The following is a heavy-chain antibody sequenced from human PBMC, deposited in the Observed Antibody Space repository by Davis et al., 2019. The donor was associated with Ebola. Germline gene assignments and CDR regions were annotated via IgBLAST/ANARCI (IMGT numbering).Heavy chain of an antibody. V-gene: IGHV1-69*13. D-gene: IGHD1-1*01. CDR3: ARAQFPTTSDH. J-gene: IGHJ4*02. CDR1: EYTLTELS. Sequence: SVKVSCKVSEYTLTELSIHWVRQAPGQGLEWMGGTIPFFGIVNYAQKFQGRVTIIADESTTTAYMEVGSLRSDDTAVYYCARAQFPTTSDHWGQGTLVTVSS. CDR2: TIPFFGIV.